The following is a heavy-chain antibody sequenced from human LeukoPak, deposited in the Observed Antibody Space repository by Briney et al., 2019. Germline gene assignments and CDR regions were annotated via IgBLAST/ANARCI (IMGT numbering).Heavy chain of an antibody. CDR1: GFTFSSYA. CDR3: ASGFDY. J-gene: IGHJ4*02. V-gene: IGHV3-30-3*01. CDR2: ISYDGSNK. Sequence: PGGSLRLSCAASGFTFSSYAMHWVRQAPGKGLEWVAVISYDGSNKYYADSVKGRFTISRDNSKNTLYLQMNSLRAEDTAVYYCASGFDYWGQGTLVIVSS.